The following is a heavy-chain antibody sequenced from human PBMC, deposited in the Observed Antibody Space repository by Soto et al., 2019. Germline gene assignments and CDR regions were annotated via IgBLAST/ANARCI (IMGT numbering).Heavy chain of an antibody. J-gene: IGHJ6*02. CDR3: ARVSEVSAEPYYSYGMDV. CDR2: ISSSGSTI. V-gene: IGHV3-11*01. Sequence: QVQLVESGGGLVKPGGSLRLSCAASGFTFSDYYMSWIRQAPGKGLEWVSYISSSGSTIYYADSVKGRFTISRDNAKNSRXLQMNSLRAEDTAVYYCARVSEVSAEPYYSYGMDVWGQGTTVTVSS. CDR1: GFTFSDYY.